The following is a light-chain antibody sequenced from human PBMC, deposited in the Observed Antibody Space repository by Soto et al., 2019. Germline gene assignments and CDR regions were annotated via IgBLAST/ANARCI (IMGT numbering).Light chain of an antibody. CDR2: EVS. J-gene: IGLJ1*01. Sequence: QSALTQPASVSGSPGHSITISCTGTSNDVGGYDYVSWYQQHPGKAPKLVIYEVSHRPSGISDRFSGSKSGNTASLTISGLQVEDEADYYCCSYAGSDTPYVFGTGTKLTVL. CDR3: CSYAGSDTPYV. V-gene: IGLV2-14*01. CDR1: SNDVGGYDY.